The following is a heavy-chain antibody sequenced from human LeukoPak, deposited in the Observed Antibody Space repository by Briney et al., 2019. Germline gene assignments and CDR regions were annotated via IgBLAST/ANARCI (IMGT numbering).Heavy chain of an antibody. CDR3: AGRRDGFNY. V-gene: IGHV3-23*01. CDR2: ISGSGGST. Sequence: QTGGSLRLSCAASGFSFGSYAMSWVRQAPGKGLEWVSTISGSGGSTYYADSMKGRFTISRDNSKNTLYLQMNSLRAEDTAVYYCAGRRDGFNYWGQGTLVTVSS. D-gene: IGHD5-24*01. CDR1: GFSFGSYA. J-gene: IGHJ4*02.